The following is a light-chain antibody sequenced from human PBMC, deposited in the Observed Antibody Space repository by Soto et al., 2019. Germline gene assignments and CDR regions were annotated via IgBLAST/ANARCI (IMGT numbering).Light chain of an antibody. Sequence: QSVLTHPAAVSGSPGQSITISCPGTSSDFGGYNYVSWYQQHPGKAPKLMIYDVSNRPSGVSNRFSGSKSGNTASLTISGLQAEDEADYYCSSYTSSSTPYVFGTGTKVTV. J-gene: IGLJ1*01. CDR3: SSYTSSSTPYV. CDR1: SSDFGGYNY. V-gene: IGLV2-14*01. CDR2: DVS.